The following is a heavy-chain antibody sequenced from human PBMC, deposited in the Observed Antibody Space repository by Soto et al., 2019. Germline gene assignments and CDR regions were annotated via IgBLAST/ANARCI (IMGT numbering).Heavy chain of an antibody. CDR3: ARGNIANFFEP. CDR1: GYSFSSYW. J-gene: IGHJ5*02. D-gene: IGHD3-16*02. CDR2: IYPSDSKV. Sequence: PGESLKISCKTSGYSFSSYWIVWVRQKPGKGLEWMGVIYPSDSKVKYNPSVQGQVTMSADKSISTTYLQWSSLKASDTAKYFCARGNIANFFEPWGQGTQVTVSS. V-gene: IGHV5-51*01.